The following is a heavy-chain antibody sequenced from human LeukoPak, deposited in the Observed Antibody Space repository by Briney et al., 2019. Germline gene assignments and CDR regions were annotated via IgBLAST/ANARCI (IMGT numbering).Heavy chain of an antibody. D-gene: IGHD2-2*01. Sequence: SGGSLRLSCAASGFTFSSYWMHWVRHAPGKGLVWVSHINSDGSWTSYADSVKGRFTISKDNAKNTVYLQMNNLRAEDTAVYYCVSFYETYWGRGTLVTVSS. J-gene: IGHJ4*02. V-gene: IGHV3-74*01. CDR1: GFTFSSYW. CDR3: VSFYETY. CDR2: INSDGSWT.